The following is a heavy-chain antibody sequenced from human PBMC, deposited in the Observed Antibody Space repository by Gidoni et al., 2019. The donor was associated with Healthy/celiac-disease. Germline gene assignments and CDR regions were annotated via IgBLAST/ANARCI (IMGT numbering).Heavy chain of an antibody. J-gene: IGHJ4*02. CDR2: ISGSGGSA. CDR1: GFTLGSYA. V-gene: IGHV3-23*01. Sequence: EVQLLESGGGLVQPGGSLRLSCAAAGFTLGSYAVSWVRQAPGKGLEWFWAISGSGGSAYYADSVQGRFTISGDNSKNTLYLQMSGVRAEDTAVYYYARAGTNPPRYFDYWGQGTLVTVSS. CDR3: ARAGTNPPRYFDY. D-gene: IGHD6-19*01.